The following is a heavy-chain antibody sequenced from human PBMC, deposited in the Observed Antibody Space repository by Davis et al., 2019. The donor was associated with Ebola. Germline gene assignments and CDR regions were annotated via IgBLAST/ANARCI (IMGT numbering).Heavy chain of an antibody. D-gene: IGHD1-26*01. CDR3: ARDHDPYGGRYKYRPPNAFDL. CDR2: VYYGKT. V-gene: IGHV4-59*01. J-gene: IGHJ3*01. CDR1: GDSMSRYY. Sequence: PSETLSLTCTVSGDSMSRYYWNWIRQAPGKTPEWIGFVYYGKTIYNPSLKSRATIFVDTSKNAFSLKLTSVTAAYTAVYYCARDHDPYGGRYKYRPPNAFDLWGPGTLVAVSS.